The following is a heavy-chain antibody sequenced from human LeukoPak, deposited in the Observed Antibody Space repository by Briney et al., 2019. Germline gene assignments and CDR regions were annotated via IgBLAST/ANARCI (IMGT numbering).Heavy chain of an antibody. CDR2: ISSSSSYI. CDR3: ARDTVAGFDY. V-gene: IGHV3-21*01. J-gene: IGHJ4*02. D-gene: IGHD6-19*01. CDR1: RFTFSSYS. Sequence: GGSLRLSCAASRFTFSSYSMNWVRQAPGKGLEWVSSISSSSSYIYYADSVKGRFTISRDNAKNSLYLQMNSLRAEDTAVYYCARDTVAGFDYWGQGTLLTVSS.